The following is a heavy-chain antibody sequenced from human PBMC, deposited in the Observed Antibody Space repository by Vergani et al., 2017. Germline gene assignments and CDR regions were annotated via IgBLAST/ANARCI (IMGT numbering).Heavy chain of an antibody. CDR2: ISGGGFDL. D-gene: IGHD6-19*01. J-gene: IGHJ4*02. CDR1: GFTFSSYT. CDR3: ARSPNAGCDY. V-gene: IGHV3-21*01. Sequence: EVLLVESGGGLVKPGGSLRLSCAVSGFTFSSYTMDWVRQAPGKAPEWVASISGGGFDLYYADSVKGRFTISRDNAKNSLYLQMNSLRAEDTALYYCARSPNAGCDYWCQGSLVTVAS.